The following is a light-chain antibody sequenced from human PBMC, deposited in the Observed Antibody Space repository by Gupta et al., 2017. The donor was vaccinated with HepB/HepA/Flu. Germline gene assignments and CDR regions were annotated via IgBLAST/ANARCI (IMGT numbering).Light chain of an antibody. CDR1: QGISSY. Sequence: LTQSPSFLSASVGDRVTITCRASQGISSYLAWYQQKPGKAPKLLIYAASTLQSGVPSRFSGSGSGTEFTLKISSLQPEDFATYYCQQLNSYPLTFGGGTKVEIK. J-gene: IGKJ4*01. CDR3: QQLNSYPLT. V-gene: IGKV1-9*01. CDR2: AAS.